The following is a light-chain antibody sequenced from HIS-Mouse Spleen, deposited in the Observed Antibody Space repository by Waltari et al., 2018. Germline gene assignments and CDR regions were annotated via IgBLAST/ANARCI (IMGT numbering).Light chain of an antibody. CDR2: KDS. CDR3: QSADSSGTYVV. Sequence: SYELTQPPSVSVSPGQTARITCSGDALPKQYAYWYQQKPGQAPVLGIYKDSERPSGSPERFSGSISGTTVTLTISGVQAEDEADYYCQSADSSGTYVVFGGGTKLTVL. CDR1: ALPKQY. V-gene: IGLV3-25*03. J-gene: IGLJ2*01.